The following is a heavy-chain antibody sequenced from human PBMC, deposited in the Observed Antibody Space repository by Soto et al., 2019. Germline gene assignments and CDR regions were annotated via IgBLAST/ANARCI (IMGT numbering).Heavy chain of an antibody. CDR1: GGSISSGGXY. D-gene: IGHD6-19*01. Sequence: SETLSLTCTVSGGSISSGGXYWSWIRQHPGKGLEWIGYIYYSGSTYYNPSLKSRVTISVDTSKNQFSLKLSSVTAADTAVYYCARERRIAVAVGFDPWGQGTLVTVSS. V-gene: IGHV4-31*03. CDR3: ARERRIAVAVGFDP. CDR2: IYYSGST. J-gene: IGHJ5*02.